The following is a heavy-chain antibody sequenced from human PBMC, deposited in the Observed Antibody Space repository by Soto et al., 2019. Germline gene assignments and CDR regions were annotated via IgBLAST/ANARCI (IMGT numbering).Heavy chain of an antibody. CDR2: IYYSGST. CDR3: ARVSCSSTSCRPPNWFDP. J-gene: IGHJ5*02. V-gene: IGHV4-31*03. D-gene: IGHD2-2*01. Sequence: PSETLSLTCTVSGGSISSGGYYWSWIRQHPGKGLEWIGYIYYSGSTYYNPSLKSRVTISVDTSKNQFSLKLSSVTAADTAVYYCARVSCSSTSCRPPNWFDPWGQGTLVTVSS. CDR1: GGSISSGGYY.